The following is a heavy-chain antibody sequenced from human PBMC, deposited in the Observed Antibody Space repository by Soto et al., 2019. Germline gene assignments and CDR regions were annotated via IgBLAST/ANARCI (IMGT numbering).Heavy chain of an antibody. J-gene: IGHJ6*03. V-gene: IGHV1-8*01. CDR3: ARGLIPIWSDYYTVYYMDV. Sequence: ASVKVSCKASGYTFTSYDINWVRQATGQGLEWMGWMNPNSGNTGYAQKFQGRVTMTRNTSISTAYMELSSLRSEDTAVYYCARGLIPIWSDYYTVYYMDVWGKRTTVSVSS. CDR2: MNPNSGNT. D-gene: IGHD3-3*01. CDR1: GYTFTSYD.